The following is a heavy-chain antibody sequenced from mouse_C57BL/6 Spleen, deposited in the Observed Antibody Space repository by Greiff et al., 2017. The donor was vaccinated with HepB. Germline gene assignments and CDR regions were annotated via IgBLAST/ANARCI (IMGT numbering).Heavy chain of an antibody. CDR3: ARDSDYCGRRYFDV. D-gene: IGHD1-1*01. CDR1: GFTFSSYA. CDR2: ISDGGSYT. V-gene: IGHV5-4*01. Sequence: EVKLVESGGGLVKPGGSLKLSCAASGFTFSSYAMSWVRQTPEKGLEWVATISDGGSYTYYPDNVKGRITISRDKAKNNLYLQMSHLKTEDTAMYYCARDSDYCGRRYFDVWGTGTTVTVSS. J-gene: IGHJ1*03.